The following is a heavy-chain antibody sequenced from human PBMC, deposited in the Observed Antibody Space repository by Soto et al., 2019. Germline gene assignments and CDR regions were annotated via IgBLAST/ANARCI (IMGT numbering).Heavy chain of an antibody. CDR3: ASRDPGTSVDY. D-gene: IGHD1-7*01. CDR2: IYRTGST. CDR1: GCSFTSNNW. Sequence: SEILSIACSVSGCSFTSNNWWTWVRQPPGQGLEWIGEIYRTGSTNYNPSLKSRVTISLDKSENQFSLKVTSLTAADTAVYYCASRDPGTSVDYWGQGTLVTFSS. J-gene: IGHJ4*02. V-gene: IGHV4-4*02.